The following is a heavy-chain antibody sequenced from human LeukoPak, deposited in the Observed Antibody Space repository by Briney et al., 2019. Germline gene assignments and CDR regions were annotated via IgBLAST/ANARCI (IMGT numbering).Heavy chain of an antibody. V-gene: IGHV4-34*01. Sequence: SETLSLTCAVYGGSFSGYYWSWIRQPPGKGLECIGEINHSGSTNYNPSLKSRVTISVDTSKNQFSLKLSSVTGADTAVYYCARGRGWLPYYFDYWGQGTLVTVSS. J-gene: IGHJ4*02. CDR2: INHSGST. D-gene: IGHD5-12*01. CDR1: GGSFSGYY. CDR3: ARGRGWLPYYFDY.